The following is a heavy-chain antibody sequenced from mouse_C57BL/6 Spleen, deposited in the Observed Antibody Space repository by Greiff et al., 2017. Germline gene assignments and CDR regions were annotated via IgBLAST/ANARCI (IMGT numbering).Heavy chain of an antibody. CDR1: GYAFTNYL. CDR3: ARFYDYYEDFAY. Sequence: VQLQESGAELVRPGTSVKVSCKASGYAFTNYLIEWVKQRPGQGLEWIGVINPGSGGTNYNEKFKGKATLTADKSSSTAYMQLSSLTSEDSAVYFCARFYDYYEDFAYWGQGTLVTVSA. CDR2: INPGSGGT. V-gene: IGHV1-54*01. J-gene: IGHJ3*01. D-gene: IGHD2-4*01.